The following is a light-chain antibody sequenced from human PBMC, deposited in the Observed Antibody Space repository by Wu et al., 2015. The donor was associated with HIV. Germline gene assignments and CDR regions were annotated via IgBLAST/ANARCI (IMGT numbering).Light chain of an antibody. CDR2: AAS. V-gene: IGKV1-6*01. J-gene: IGKJ1*01. Sequence: IQMTQSPSSLSASVGDRVTITCRASQSISNYLNWYQQKPGKAPKLLINAASSLQSGVPSRFSGSGSGTDFTLTISSLQPEDFATYYCLQDYNYPRTFGQGTKVEIK. CDR1: QSISNY. CDR3: LQDYNYPRT.